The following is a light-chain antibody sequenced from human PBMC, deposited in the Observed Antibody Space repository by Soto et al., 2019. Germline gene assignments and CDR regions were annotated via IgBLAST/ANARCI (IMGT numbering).Light chain of an antibody. CDR2: DAS. V-gene: IGKV1-8*01. CDR3: QQYYNSTWS. CDR1: QGVTTY. Sequence: QPPATYFSCTLHTASISRGAGQGVTTYFAWYQQKSGKAPRLLIYDASTMQSGVPARFSGSGSETDFTLTISSLQSEDFAAYFCQQYYNSTWSFGQGTRLEI. J-gene: IGKJ5*01.